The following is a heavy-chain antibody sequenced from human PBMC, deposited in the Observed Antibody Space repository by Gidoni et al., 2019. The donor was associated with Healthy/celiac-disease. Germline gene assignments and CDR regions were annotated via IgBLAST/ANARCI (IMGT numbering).Heavy chain of an antibody. V-gene: IGHV4-59*01. CDR3: ARDRGAGNAFDY. Sequence: QVQLQESGPGLVQPSETLSLTCTVSGGSISSYYWSWIRQPPAKGLEWIGYIYYSGSTNYNPSLKSRVTISVDTSKNQFSLKLSSVTAADTAVYYCARDRGAGNAFDYWGQGTLVTVSS. J-gene: IGHJ4*02. CDR1: GGSISSYY. CDR2: IYYSGST. D-gene: IGHD3-10*01.